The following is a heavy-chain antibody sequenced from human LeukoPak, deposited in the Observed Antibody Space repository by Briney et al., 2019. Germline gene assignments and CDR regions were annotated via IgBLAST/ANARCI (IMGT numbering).Heavy chain of an antibody. CDR3: ARGPQWELLGDAFDI. V-gene: IGHV4-39*01. CDR2: IYYSGST. J-gene: IGHJ3*02. Sequence: PSQTLSLTCTVSGGSISSSSYYSGWIRHPPGKWLGWIGSIYYSGSTYYNPSLQSRVTISVDTSKNQFSLKLSSVTAADTAVYYCARGPQWELLGDAFDIWGQGTMVTVSS. CDR1: GGSISSSSYY. D-gene: IGHD1-26*01.